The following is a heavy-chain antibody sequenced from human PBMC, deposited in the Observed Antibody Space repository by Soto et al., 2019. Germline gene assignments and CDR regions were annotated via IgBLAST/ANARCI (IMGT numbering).Heavy chain of an antibody. CDR1: GYSFTSYW. V-gene: IGHV5-10-1*01. J-gene: IGHJ6*02. CDR2: IDPSDSYT. CDR3: ARINGYCSSTSCYSYSYYYYGMDV. Sequence: EESLKDSCKGSGYSFTSYWISWVRQMPGKGLEWMGRIDPSDSYTNYSPSFQGHVTISADKSISTAYLQWSSLKASDTAMYYCARINGYCSSTSCYSYSYYYYGMDVWGQGTTVTVSS. D-gene: IGHD2-2*01.